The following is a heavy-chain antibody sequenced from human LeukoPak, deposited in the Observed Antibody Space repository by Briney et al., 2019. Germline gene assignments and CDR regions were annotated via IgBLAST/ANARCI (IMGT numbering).Heavy chain of an antibody. J-gene: IGHJ4*02. CDR1: GGSFSGYY. CDR2: INHRGST. Sequence: PSETLSLTCQVYGGSFSGYYWSWIRQPPGKGLEWIGEINHRGSTNYNPSLKSRVTISVDTSKNQFSLKLSSVTAADTAVYYCARRGVVPAARRQFDYWGQGTLVTVSP. CDR3: ARRGVVPAARRQFDY. D-gene: IGHD2-2*01. V-gene: IGHV4-34*01.